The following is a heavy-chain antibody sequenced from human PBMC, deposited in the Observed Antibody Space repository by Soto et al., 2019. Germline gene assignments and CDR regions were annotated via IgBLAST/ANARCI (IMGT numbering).Heavy chain of an antibody. CDR2: IYYSGST. J-gene: IGHJ4*02. CDR1: GGSVSSGDYY. V-gene: IGHV4-30-4*01. D-gene: IGHD2-2*01. CDR3: ARVMPRTLFDY. Sequence: SETLSLTCTVSGGSVSSGDYYWSWIRQPPGKGLEWIGYIYYSGSTYYNPSLKSRVTISVDTSKNQFSLKLSSVTAADTAVYYCARVMPRTLFDYWGQGTLVTVSS.